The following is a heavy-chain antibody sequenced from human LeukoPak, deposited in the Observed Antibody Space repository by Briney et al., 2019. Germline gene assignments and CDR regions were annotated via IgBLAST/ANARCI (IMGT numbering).Heavy chain of an antibody. Sequence: SETLSLTCTVSGGSISSYYWSWIRQPPGKGLEWIGYVYYSGSTNYNPSLKSRVTISVDTSKNQFSLKLSSVTAADTAVYYCASTNAAMVTGWGFDYWGQGTLVTVSS. V-gene: IGHV4-59*01. CDR3: ASTNAAMVTGWGFDY. D-gene: IGHD5-18*01. CDR2: VYYSGST. CDR1: GGSISSYY. J-gene: IGHJ4*02.